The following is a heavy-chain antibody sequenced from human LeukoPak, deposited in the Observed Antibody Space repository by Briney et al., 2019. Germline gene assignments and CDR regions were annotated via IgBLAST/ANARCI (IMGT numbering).Heavy chain of an antibody. V-gene: IGHV3-33*01. Sequence: GGSLRLSCAASGFTFSSFGMHWVRQAPVRGLEWVAVIWDDGSKKYYADSVKARFTISGDNTKNTVYLQMDSLRAEDTALYYCARDLGRGNTPFDYWGQGTLVTVSS. J-gene: IGHJ4*02. CDR3: ARDLGRGNTPFDY. D-gene: IGHD3-16*01. CDR1: GFTFSSFG. CDR2: IWDDGSKK.